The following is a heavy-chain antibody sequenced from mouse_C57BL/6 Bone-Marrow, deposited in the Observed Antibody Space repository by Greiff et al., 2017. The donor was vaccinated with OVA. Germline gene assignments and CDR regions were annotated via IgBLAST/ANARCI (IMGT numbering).Heavy chain of an antibody. CDR1: GYTFTSYW. V-gene: IGHV1-61*01. CDR3: ARGGAAQADY. J-gene: IGHJ2*01. CDR2: IYPSDSET. Sequence: QVQLQQPGAELVRPGSSVKLSCKASGYTFTSYWMDWVKQRPGQGLEWIGNIYPSDSETHYNQKFKDKATLTVDKSSSTAYMQLSSLTSEDSAVYCCARGGAAQADYWGQGTTLTVSS. D-gene: IGHD3-2*02.